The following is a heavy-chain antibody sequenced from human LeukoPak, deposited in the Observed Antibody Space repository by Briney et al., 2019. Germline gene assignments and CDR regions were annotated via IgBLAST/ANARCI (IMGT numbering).Heavy chain of an antibody. CDR2: FYTSGST. CDR1: GGSINDYY. Sequence: SETLSLTCTIPGGSINDYYWSWFRQPAGKGLEWIGRFYTSGSTYYHPSLKSRVTMSVDTSRNQFSLKVTSVTAADTAIYYCAKGDTDWGQGTLVTVSS. V-gene: IGHV4-4*07. J-gene: IGHJ4*02. CDR3: AKGDTD. D-gene: IGHD5-18*01.